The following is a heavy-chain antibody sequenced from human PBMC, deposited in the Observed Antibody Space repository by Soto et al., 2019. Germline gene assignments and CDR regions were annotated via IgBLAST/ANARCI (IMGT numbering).Heavy chain of an antibody. CDR2: INEDGGKK. V-gene: IGHV3-7*01. CDR1: GFTFSTYW. CDR3: ARELWGGAEC. Sequence: EVQLVESGGGLVQPGRSLRLSCAASGFTFSTYWMTWVRQAPGKGLEWVANINEDGGKKYHVDSVKGRFTISRDNSNNSLYLQMHSLRAEDTAVDYCARELWGGAECWGQGTLVTVSS. D-gene: IGHD2-21*01. J-gene: IGHJ4*02.